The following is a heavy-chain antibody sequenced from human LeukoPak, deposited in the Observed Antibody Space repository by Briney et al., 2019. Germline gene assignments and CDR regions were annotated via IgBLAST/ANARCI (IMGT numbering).Heavy chain of an antibody. CDR1: GGSISSYY. J-gene: IGHJ6*02. CDR2: IYYSGST. V-gene: IGHV4-59*01. D-gene: IGHD5-24*01. CDR3: ARDVMATIMGLGHYYYYGMDV. Sequence: SETLSLTCTVSGGSISSYYWSWIRQPPGKGLEWIGYIYYSGSTNYNPSLKSRVTISVDTSKNQFSLKLSSVTAADTAVYYCARDVMATIMGLGHYYYYGMDVWGQGTTVTVSS.